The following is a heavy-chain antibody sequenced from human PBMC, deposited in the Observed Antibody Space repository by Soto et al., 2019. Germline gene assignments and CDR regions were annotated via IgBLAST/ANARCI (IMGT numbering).Heavy chain of an antibody. J-gene: IGHJ4*02. CDR1: GFTFTSSA. CDR3: AVTYSYENYFDY. CDR2: IVVGSGNT. Sequence: SVKVSCKASGFTFTSSAVQWVRQARGQRLEWIGWIVVGSGNTNYAQKFQERVTITRDMSTSTAYMELSSLRSEDTAVYYCAVTYSYENYFDYWGQGTLVTVSS. D-gene: IGHD5-18*01. V-gene: IGHV1-58*01.